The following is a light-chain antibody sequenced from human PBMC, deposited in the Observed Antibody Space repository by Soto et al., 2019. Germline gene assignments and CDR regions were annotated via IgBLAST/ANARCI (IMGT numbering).Light chain of an antibody. CDR3: QQRSNWPPFT. CDR1: QSVSSY. V-gene: IGKV3-11*01. CDR2: DAS. J-gene: IGKJ3*01. Sequence: EIVLTQSPATLSLSPGEIATLSCRASQSVSSYLAWYQQKPGQAPRLLIYDASNRATGIPARFSGSGSGTDFSLTISSVEPADFAVYSCQQRSNWPPFTFGPGTKVDIK.